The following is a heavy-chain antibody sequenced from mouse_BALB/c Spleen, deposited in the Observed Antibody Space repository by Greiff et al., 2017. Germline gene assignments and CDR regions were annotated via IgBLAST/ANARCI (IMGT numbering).Heavy chain of an antibody. V-gene: IGHV1-4*01. CDR3: ARSSTARATYAMDY. D-gene: IGHD3-2*01. CDR2: INPSSGYT. CDR1: GYTFTSYT. J-gene: IGHJ4*01. Sequence: QVQLQQSGAELARPGASVKMSCKASGYTFTSYTMHWVNQRPGQGLEWIGYINPSSGYTNYNQKFKDKATLTADKSSSTASMQLSSLTSEDSAVYYCARSSTARATYAMDYWGQGTSVTVSS.